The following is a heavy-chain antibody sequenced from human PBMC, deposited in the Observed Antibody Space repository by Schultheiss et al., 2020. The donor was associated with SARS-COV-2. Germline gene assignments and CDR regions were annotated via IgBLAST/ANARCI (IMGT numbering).Heavy chain of an antibody. D-gene: IGHD1-26*01. CDR3: AVGATAEYFQH. V-gene: IGHV1-69*13. CDR1: GYTFTSYG. J-gene: IGHJ1*01. CDR2: IIPIFGTA. Sequence: SVKVSCKASGYTFTSYGISWVRQAPGQGLEWMGGIIPIFGTANYAQKFQGRVTITADESTSTAYMELSSLRSDDTAVYYCAVGATAEYFQHWGQGTLVTVSS.